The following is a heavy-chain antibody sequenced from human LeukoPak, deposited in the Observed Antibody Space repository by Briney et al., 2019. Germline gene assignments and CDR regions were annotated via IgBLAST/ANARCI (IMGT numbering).Heavy chain of an antibody. CDR1: GFTFSSYG. J-gene: IGHJ4*02. Sequence: GSLRLSCVASGFTFSSYGMNWVRQAPGKGLEWVSYISSSSTTIYYADSVKGRFTISRDNAKNSLYLQMNSLRAEDTAVYYCARRDDYGDYWGQGTLVTVSS. CDR2: ISSSSTTI. CDR3: ARRDDYGDY. V-gene: IGHV3-48*04.